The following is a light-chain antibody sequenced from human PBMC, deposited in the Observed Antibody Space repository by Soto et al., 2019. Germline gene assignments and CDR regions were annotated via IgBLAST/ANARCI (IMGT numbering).Light chain of an antibody. CDR2: GAS. CDR3: QQYYSTPLT. Sequence: EIGLTQSPGILSLSQGERATLSCRASQSVSSNYLAWYQHKPGQAPRLLIYGASSRATGIPDRFSGSGSGTDFTLTISSLQAEDVAVYYCQQYYSTPLTFGGGTKV. J-gene: IGKJ4*01. V-gene: IGKV3-20*01. CDR1: QSVSSNY.